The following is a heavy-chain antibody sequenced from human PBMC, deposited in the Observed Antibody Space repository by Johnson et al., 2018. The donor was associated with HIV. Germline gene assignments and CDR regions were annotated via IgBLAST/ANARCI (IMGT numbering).Heavy chain of an antibody. Sequence: EVQLVESGGGLVQPGGSLRLSCAASAFTVSRNYMSWVRQAPGQGLEWVSVIYSGGTTYYADSVKGRFTISRDTSENTVYLQMDSLRDEDMAVYYCARGALGSFDIWGQGTMVTVSA. J-gene: IGHJ3*02. CDR1: AFTVSRNY. V-gene: IGHV3-66*01. D-gene: IGHD3-10*01. CDR2: IYSGGTT. CDR3: ARGALGSFDI.